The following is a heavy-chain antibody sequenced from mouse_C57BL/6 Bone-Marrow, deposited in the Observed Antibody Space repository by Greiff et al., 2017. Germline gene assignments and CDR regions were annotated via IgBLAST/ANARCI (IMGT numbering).Heavy chain of an antibody. CDR3: ARSPLLLRY. D-gene: IGHD1-1*01. CDR2: IYPRSGNT. Sequence: VQLVESGAELARPGASVKLSCKASGYTFTSYGISWVKQRPGQGLEWIGEIYPRSGNTYYNEKFKGKATLTADKSSSTAYMELRRLTSEDSAVYFCARSPLLLRYWGQGTTLTVSS. CDR1: GYTFTSYG. V-gene: IGHV1-81*01. J-gene: IGHJ2*01.